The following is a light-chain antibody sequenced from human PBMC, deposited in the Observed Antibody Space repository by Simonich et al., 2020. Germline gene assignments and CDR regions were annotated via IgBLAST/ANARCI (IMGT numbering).Light chain of an antibody. V-gene: IGLV2-14*03. Sequence: QSALTQPASVPGLPGQSITISSTGTSGAFGGYNYFSWYQKHPGKAPKLMIYDASKRPSGGSNRFSGSKSGNTASLTISGLQAEDEADYYCSSYTSSSTVVFGGGTKLTVL. J-gene: IGLJ2*01. CDR3: SSYTSSSTVV. CDR2: DAS. CDR1: SGAFGGYNY.